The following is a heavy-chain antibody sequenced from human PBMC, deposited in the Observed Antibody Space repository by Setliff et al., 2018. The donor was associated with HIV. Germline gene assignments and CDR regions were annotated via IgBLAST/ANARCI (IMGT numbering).Heavy chain of an antibody. D-gene: IGHD5-18*01. CDR2: INAGDGNT. CDR3: ARGGAAHDSYYFDY. Sequence: ASVKVSCKASGYTFTTYAIHWVRQAPGQRLEWMGWINAGDGNTKYSQNFQGRVTITRDTSATTVYMELSSLTSEDTALYYCARGGAAHDSYYFDYWGQGTLVTVSS. J-gene: IGHJ4*02. CDR1: GYTFTTYA. V-gene: IGHV1-3*01.